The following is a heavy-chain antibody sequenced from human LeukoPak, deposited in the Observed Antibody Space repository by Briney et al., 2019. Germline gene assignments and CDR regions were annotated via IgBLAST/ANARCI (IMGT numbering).Heavy chain of an antibody. D-gene: IGHD4-11*01. V-gene: IGHV1-2*02. CDR2: INPNGGTT. CDR3: ARTSDYYNYYFDY. Sequence: ASVKVSCKASGYRFTDYYVHWVRQAPGQGLEWMAWINPNGGTTNFAQMFQGRVTMITDTSISTAYMELSNLRSDDTAVYYCARTSDYYNYYFDYWGQGTPVTVSS. CDR1: GYRFTDYY. J-gene: IGHJ4*02.